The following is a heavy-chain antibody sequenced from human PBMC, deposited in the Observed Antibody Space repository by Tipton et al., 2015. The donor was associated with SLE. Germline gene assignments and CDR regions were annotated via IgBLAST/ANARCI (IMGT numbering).Heavy chain of an antibody. D-gene: IGHD6-19*01. J-gene: IGHJ4*02. CDR2: INTNTGHT. CDR3: ARMGYEGIAVAEHFDY. Sequence: QLVQSGSDLKKPGASVKVSCQASGYRFITYAINWVRQAPGQGIEWMGWINTNTGHTMYAQNFTGRFVFTVDTSVSTAYMQIDGLKTDDTAIYYCARMGYEGIAVAEHFDYWGQGTRVTVSS. CDR1: GYRFITYA. V-gene: IGHV7-4-1*01.